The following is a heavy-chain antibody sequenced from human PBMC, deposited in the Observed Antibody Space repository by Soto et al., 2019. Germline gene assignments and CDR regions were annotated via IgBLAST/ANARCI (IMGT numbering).Heavy chain of an antibody. D-gene: IGHD6-13*01. J-gene: IGHJ4*02. V-gene: IGHV1-2*02. Sequence: ASVKVSCKASGYIFTGYYMHWVRQTPGQGLEWMGWINPNSGVTKYAQKFQGRVIMARGTSMNTAYMELSGLRSDDTAVYYCARDQQQLDYLTYWGQGTLVTVSS. CDR2: INPNSGVT. CDR3: ARDQQQLDYLTY. CDR1: GYIFTGYY.